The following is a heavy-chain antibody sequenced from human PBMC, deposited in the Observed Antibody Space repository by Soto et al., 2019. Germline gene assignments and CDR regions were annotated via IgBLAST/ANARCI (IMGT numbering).Heavy chain of an antibody. V-gene: IGHV3-23*01. D-gene: IGHD3-16*01. J-gene: IGHJ6*04. Sequence: GRSPKISCAAYGLTRSSYAMRWVHQAPGKRLEWVSAISGSGGSTYYADSVKGRFTISRDNSKNTLYLRMNSLRAEDTAVYYCAKDMGYVVEGLSFNLYVMYVYGKRSTDIGSS. CDR3: AKDMGYVVEGLSFNLYVMYV. CDR1: GLTRSSYA. CDR2: ISGSGGST.